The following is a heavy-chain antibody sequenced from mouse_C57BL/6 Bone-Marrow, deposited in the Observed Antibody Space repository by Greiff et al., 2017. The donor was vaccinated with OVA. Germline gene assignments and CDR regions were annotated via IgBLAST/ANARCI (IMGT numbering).Heavy chain of an antibody. J-gene: IGHJ4*01. CDR1: GFSLTSYG. Sequence: VMLVESGPGLVAPSQSLSITCTVSGFSLTSYGLDWVRQPPGKGREWLGVIWGGGSTNYNSALMSRLSLSKDNSKSQVFLKMNSLQTDDTAMYYCAISYSPYAMDYWGQGTSVTVSS. D-gene: IGHD2-12*01. CDR3: AISYSPYAMDY. V-gene: IGHV2-9*01. CDR2: IWGGGST.